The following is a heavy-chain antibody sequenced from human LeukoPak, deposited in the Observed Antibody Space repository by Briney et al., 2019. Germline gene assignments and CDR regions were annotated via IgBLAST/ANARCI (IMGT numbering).Heavy chain of an antibody. D-gene: IGHD2-2*01. V-gene: IGHV4-31*03. Sequence: PSETLSLTCTVSGGSISSGGYYWSWIRQHPGKGLEWIGYIYYSGSTYYNPSLKSRVTISVDTSKNQFSLKLSSVTAADTAVYYCARASRSIVVVPAATRAYYYYGMDVWGQGTTVTVSS. CDR2: IYYSGST. CDR1: GGSISSGGYY. CDR3: ARASRSIVVVPAATRAYYYYGMDV. J-gene: IGHJ6*02.